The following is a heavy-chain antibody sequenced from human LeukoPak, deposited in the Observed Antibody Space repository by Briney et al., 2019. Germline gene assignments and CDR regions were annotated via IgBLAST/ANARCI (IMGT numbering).Heavy chain of an antibody. V-gene: IGHV1-69*13. Sequence: SVKVSCKASGGTFSSYAISWVRQAPGQGLEWMGGIIPIFGTANYAQKFQGRVTITADESTSTAYMELSSLRSEDTAVYYCARNYDSSGYSTPYYYYGMDVWGQGTTVTVSS. CDR1: GGTFSSYA. CDR2: IIPIFGTA. CDR3: ARNYDSSGYSTPYYYYGMDV. D-gene: IGHD3-22*01. J-gene: IGHJ6*02.